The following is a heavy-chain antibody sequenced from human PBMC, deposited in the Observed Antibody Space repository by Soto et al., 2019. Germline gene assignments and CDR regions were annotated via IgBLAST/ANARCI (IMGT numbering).Heavy chain of an antibody. CDR2: VNRSGGST. CDR1: GYIFTAFS. D-gene: IGHD2-15*01. V-gene: IGHV1-46*01. CDR3: AREENCSDGICYSEYFQR. J-gene: IGHJ1*01. Sequence: QVQLVQSGAEVKKPGASVKVSCKASGYIFTAFSMHWVRQGPGQGLEWMGVVNRSGGSTNYAQKSQGRFTMNRARSTCTVNMDQSSLTSEDTAVYYCAREENCSDGICYSEYFQRWGQGTLVTVSS.